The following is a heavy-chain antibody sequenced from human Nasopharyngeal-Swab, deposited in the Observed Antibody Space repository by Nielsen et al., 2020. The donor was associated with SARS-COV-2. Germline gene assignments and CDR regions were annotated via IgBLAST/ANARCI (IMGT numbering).Heavy chain of an antibody. CDR3: ARSSGGYSYGVPYYFDY. J-gene: IGHJ4*02. V-gene: IGHV4-59*13. Sequence: SETLSLTCTVSGGSISSYYWSWIRQPPGKGLEWIGYIYYSGSTNYSPSLKSRVTISVDTSKNQFSLKLNSVTAADTAVYYCARSSGGYSYGVPYYFDYWCQGTLVTVSS. CDR2: IYYSGST. CDR1: GGSISSYY. D-gene: IGHD5-18*01.